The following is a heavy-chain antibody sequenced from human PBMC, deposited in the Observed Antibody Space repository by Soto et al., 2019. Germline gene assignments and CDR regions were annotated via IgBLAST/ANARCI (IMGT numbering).Heavy chain of an antibody. J-gene: IGHJ3*01. V-gene: IGHV3-23*01. CDR2: ISGGGGST. CDR3: AKGFIVVVTVLRPDDAFDV. Sequence: DVQLLESGGGLVQPGGSLRLACAASGFTFGNYAINWVRLAPGKGLEWVSGISGGGGSTYYADSVKGRFTIFRDTSKNTVFLQMNSLRADDTAVYYCAKGFIVVVTVLRPDDAFDVWGQGTMVTFSS. D-gene: IGHD2-21*02. CDR1: GFTFGNYA.